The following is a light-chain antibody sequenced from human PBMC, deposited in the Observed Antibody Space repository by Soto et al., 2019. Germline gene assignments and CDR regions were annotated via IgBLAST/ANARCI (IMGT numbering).Light chain of an antibody. J-gene: IGKJ5*01. CDR2: GSS. CDR1: QLFSSN. Sequence: EIVMTQSASTLSESPGESVTLSWWASQLFSSNLAWYQRRPGQAPRLPIYGSSTRATGVPPRFSGSAYGTEFNLTISSLQPEDFGVYYCQQYNDWPRTFGQGTRLEIK. V-gene: IGKV3-15*01. CDR3: QQYNDWPRT.